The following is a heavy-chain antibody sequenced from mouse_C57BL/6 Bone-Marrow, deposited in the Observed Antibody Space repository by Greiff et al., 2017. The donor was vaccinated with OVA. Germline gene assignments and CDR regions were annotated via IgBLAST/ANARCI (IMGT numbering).Heavy chain of an antibody. Sequence: VQLQQPGAELVMPGASVKLSCKASGYTFTSYWMHWVKQRPGQGLEWIGEIDPSDSYTNYHQKFKGKSTLTVDKSSSTAYMQLSSLTSEDSAVYYCAREGYYWYFDVWGTGTTVTVSS. J-gene: IGHJ1*03. D-gene: IGHD2-2*01. CDR2: IDPSDSYT. CDR1: GYTFTSYW. V-gene: IGHV1-69*01. CDR3: AREGYYWYFDV.